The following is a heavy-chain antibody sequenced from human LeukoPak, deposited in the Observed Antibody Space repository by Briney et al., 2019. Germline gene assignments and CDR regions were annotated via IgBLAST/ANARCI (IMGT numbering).Heavy chain of an antibody. CDR3: AGNYYGSGSYYSEDRY. J-gene: IGHJ4*02. CDR2: IYTSGST. D-gene: IGHD3-10*01. CDR1: GGSISSGSYY. Sequence: NSSETLSLTCTVSGGSISSGSYYWSWIRQPAGKGLEWIGRIYTSGSTNYNSSLKSRVTISVDTSKNQFSLKLSSVTAADTAVYYCAGNYYGSGSYYSEDRYWGQGTLVTVSS. V-gene: IGHV4-61*02.